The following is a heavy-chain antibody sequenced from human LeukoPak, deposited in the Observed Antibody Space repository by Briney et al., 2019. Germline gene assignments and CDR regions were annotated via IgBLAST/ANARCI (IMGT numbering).Heavy chain of an antibody. CDR1: GGSFSGYY. CDR2: IKHSGST. V-gene: IGHV4-34*01. CDR3: ARAGITWPHYYFDY. Sequence: PSETLSLTCAVYGGSFSGYYWSWIRQPLGKGLEWIGEIKHSGSTNYNPSLKSRVTISVDTSKNQFSLKLSSVTAADTAVYYCARAGITWPHYYFDYWGQGTLVTVSS. J-gene: IGHJ4*02.